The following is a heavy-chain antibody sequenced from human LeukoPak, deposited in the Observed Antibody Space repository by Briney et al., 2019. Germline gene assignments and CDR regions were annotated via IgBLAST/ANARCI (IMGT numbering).Heavy chain of an antibody. CDR1: GYIFTDYW. V-gene: IGHV5-51*01. CDR3: ARGAPIFYYFES. Sequence: GESLKISCKTSGYIFTDYWIGWVRQVPGKGLECMGIIYPDDSDTRYSPSFQDQVTISADKSTSTAYLEWSSLKASDTAMYYCARGAPIFYYFESWGQGTLVSVSA. CDR2: IYPDDSDT. J-gene: IGHJ4*02.